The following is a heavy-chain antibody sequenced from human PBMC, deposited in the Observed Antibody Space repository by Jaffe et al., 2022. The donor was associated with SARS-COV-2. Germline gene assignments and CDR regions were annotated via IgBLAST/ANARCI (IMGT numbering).Heavy chain of an antibody. CDR2: INPSGGST. CDR3: ARSYDYLDV. Sequence: QVHLVQSGAEMKKPGASVKVSCKTSGYTFTNYYMHWVRQAPGQGLEWMGIINPSGGSTNYAQKLRDRVTMTRDTSTSTVYMELNSLKSEDTAVYYCARSYDYLDVWGQGTPVTVSS. J-gene: IGHJ4*02. D-gene: IGHD3-16*01. CDR1: GYTFTNYY. V-gene: IGHV1-46*04.